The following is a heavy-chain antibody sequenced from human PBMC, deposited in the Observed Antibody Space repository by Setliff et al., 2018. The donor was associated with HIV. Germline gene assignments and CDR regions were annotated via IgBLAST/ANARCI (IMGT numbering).Heavy chain of an antibody. CDR2: IKSDGSVI. CDR1: GFTFGDYA. CDR3: AADRIVLGDY. V-gene: IGHV3-74*01. D-gene: IGHD2-15*01. Sequence: PGGSLRLSCVASGFTFGDYAVHWVRQAPGKGLVWVSHIKSDGSVIQYADSVKGRFTISRDDAKNTLYLQMNSLRVEDTAVYYCAADRIVLGDYWGQGTLVTVSS. J-gene: IGHJ4*02.